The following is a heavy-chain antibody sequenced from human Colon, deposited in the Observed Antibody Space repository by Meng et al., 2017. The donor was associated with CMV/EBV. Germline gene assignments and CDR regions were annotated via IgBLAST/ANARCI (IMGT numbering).Heavy chain of an antibody. CDR2: IFTSGTVV. CDR1: GFTFSSYK. CDR3: AKDVGANFFYGLDV. J-gene: IGHJ6*02. D-gene: IGHD1-26*01. V-gene: IGHV3-48*03. Sequence: GESLKISCAASGFTFSSYKMHWFRQAPGKGLEWVSYIFTSGTVVLYADSVQGRFTISRDNAKNSLYLQMNSLRAEDTALYYCAKDVGANFFYGLDVWGQGTTVTVSS.